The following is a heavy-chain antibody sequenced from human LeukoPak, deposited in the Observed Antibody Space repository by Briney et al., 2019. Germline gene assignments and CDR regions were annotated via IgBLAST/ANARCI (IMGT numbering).Heavy chain of an antibody. D-gene: IGHD2-2*01. CDR3: ARDKDIAVVPAAYGMDV. J-gene: IGHJ6*04. CDR1: GFTFSDYY. Sequence: GGSLRLSCAASGFTFSDYYMSWIRQAPGKGLEWVSYISSSSSYTNYADSVKGRFTISRDNAKNSLYLQMNSLRAGDTAVYYCARDKDIAVVPAAYGMDVWGKGTTVTVSS. V-gene: IGHV3-11*06. CDR2: ISSSSSYT.